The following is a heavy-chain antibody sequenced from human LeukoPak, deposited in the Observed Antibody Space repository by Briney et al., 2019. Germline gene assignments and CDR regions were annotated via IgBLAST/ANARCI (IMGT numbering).Heavy chain of an antibody. D-gene: IGHD6-13*01. CDR3: ARDIRSAAADYDYFDY. CDR2: IYHSGST. V-gene: IGHV4-39*07. CDR1: GGSISSSSYY. J-gene: IGHJ4*02. Sequence: PSETLSLTCSVSGGSISSSSYYWGWIRQPPGKGLEWIGSIYHSGSTYYNPSLKSRVTISVDTSKNQFSLKLSSVTAADTAVYYCARDIRSAAADYDYFDYWGQGTLVTVSS.